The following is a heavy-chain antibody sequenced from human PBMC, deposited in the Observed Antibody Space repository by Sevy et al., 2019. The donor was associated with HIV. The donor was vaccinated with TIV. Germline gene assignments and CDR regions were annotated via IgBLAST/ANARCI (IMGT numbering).Heavy chain of an antibody. Sequence: GGSLRLSCVASGFTFSNVWMSWVRQAPGKGLEWVGHFKSKTDGGTTDYAAPERGRFTISRDDSKNTLYLQMNSLKTEDTAVYYCTTGGSLFQHWGQGTLVTVSS. J-gene: IGHJ1*01. CDR2: FKSKTDGGTT. D-gene: IGHD3-16*01. CDR1: GFTFSNVW. V-gene: IGHV3-15*01. CDR3: TTGGSLFQH.